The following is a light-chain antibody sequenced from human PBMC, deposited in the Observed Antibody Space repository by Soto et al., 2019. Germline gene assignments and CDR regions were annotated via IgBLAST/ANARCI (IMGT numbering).Light chain of an antibody. Sequence: DIQMTQSPSTLSASVGDRVTITCRASQSIGSWLAWYQQKPGKAPKLLIYKASSLESGVPSRFSGSGSGTEFTLTISSLQADDFASNYCQQYGSYSPWTFGQGTKVAIK. J-gene: IGKJ1*01. CDR1: QSIGSW. CDR2: KAS. CDR3: QQYGSYSPWT. V-gene: IGKV1-5*03.